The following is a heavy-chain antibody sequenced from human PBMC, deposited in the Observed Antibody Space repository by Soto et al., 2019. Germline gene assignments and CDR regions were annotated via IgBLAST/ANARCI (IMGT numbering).Heavy chain of an antibody. J-gene: IGHJ4*02. CDR3: ARWGTTGGLDV. CDR2: KSYDRSNT. CDR1: GFIFRSYV. V-gene: IGHV3-30*19. D-gene: IGHD3-16*01. Sequence: QVQLVESGGGVVQPGTSLRLSCVGSGFIFRSYVIHWVRQAPGKGLEWVALKSYDRSNTYYDDSVKGRFTISRDNSRNTVDLQMDSLRLEDTALYYCARWGTTGGLDVWGQGNLVSVSS.